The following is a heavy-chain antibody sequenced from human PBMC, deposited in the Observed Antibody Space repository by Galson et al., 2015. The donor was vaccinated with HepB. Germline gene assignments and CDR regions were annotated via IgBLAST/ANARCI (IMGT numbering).Heavy chain of an antibody. CDR1: GDSVSSNIAA. D-gene: IGHD4-17*01. CDR2: THYRSKWYT. V-gene: IGHV6-1*01. CDR3: ARDYGDPGGYFDY. Sequence: CAISGDSVSSNIAAWNWIRQSPSGGLEWLGRTHYRSKWYTGYAPSMRSRLTINPDTSRNQFSLHLTSVTPEDTAAYYCARDYGDPGGYFDYWGQGTRV. J-gene: IGHJ4*02.